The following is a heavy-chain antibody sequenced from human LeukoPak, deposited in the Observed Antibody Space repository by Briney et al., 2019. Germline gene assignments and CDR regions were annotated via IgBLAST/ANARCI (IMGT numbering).Heavy chain of an antibody. CDR3: ARDGSKGY. J-gene: IGHJ4*02. Sequence: PGGSLRLSCAASGFTFTSYSMNWVRQAPGKGLEWVSTISGGGGSTYYADSVKGRFTISRDNSKNTLYLQVNSLRAEDTAVYYCARDGSKGYWGQGTLVTVSS. CDR1: GFTFTSYS. V-gene: IGHV3-23*01. CDR2: ISGGGGST.